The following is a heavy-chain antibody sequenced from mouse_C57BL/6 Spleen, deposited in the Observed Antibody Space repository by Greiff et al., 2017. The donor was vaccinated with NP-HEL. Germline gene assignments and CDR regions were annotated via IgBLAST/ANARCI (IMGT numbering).Heavy chain of an antibody. D-gene: IGHD4-1*01. CDR3: ARRVGPSYWYFDV. Sequence: EVMLVESGPGLAKPSQTLSLTCSVTGYSITSDYWNWIRKFPGNKLEYMGYISYSGSTYYNPSLKSRISITRDTSKNQYYLQLNSVTTEDTATYYCARRVGPSYWYFDVWGTGTTVTVSS. CDR1: GYSITSDY. CDR2: ISYSGST. J-gene: IGHJ1*03. V-gene: IGHV3-8*01.